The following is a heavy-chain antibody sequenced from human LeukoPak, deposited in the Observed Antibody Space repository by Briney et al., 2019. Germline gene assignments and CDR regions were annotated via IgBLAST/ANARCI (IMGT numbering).Heavy chain of an antibody. Sequence: SETLSLTCTVSGDSISSTSYYWGWIRQPPGKGLEWIASIYSSGSTYYSPSLKSRVTISVDTSKNQFSLKLSSVTAADTAVYYCARKISSTRYSMGGWFAPWGQGTLVTVSS. CDR1: GDSISSTSYY. J-gene: IGHJ5*02. V-gene: IGHV4-39*07. CDR2: IYSSGST. CDR3: ARKISSTRYSMGGWFAP. D-gene: IGHD6-13*01.